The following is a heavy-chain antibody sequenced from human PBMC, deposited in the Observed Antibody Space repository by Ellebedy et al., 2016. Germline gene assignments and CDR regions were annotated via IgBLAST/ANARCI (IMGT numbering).Heavy chain of an antibody. CDR1: GGSTASTHDW. Sequence: SETLSLTCTVFGGSTASTHDWWGWIRQPPGKGLEWIGSIHYSGGTWYNLSLKSRVTMSVDTSTNQFSLRVSSVTAAETAVYYCAGIPAGWRGSALNWFDPWGQGALVTVSS. CDR3: AGIPAGWRGSALNWFDP. CDR2: IHYSGGT. V-gene: IGHV4-39*07. D-gene: IGHD6-19*01. J-gene: IGHJ5*02.